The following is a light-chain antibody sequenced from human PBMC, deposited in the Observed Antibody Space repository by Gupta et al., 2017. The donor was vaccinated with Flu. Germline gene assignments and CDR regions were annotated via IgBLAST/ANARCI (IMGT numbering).Light chain of an antibody. V-gene: IGKV3-15*01. CDR2: GAS. J-gene: IGKJ2*01. CDR3: QQDNNWPTHT. CDR1: QSVASN. Sequence: EIVMTQSPATLSVSPGERASLSCRASQSVASNLAWYQQKPGQAPRLLIYGASTRVTAVPARFSGSGCGTEFTLTISSRQSEDFAVYYCQQDNNWPTHTFGQGTKLEIK.